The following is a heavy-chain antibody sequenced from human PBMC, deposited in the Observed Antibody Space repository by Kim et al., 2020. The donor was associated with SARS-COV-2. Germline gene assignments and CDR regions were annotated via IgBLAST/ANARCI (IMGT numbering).Heavy chain of an antibody. CDR2: ITNGGAST. CDR1: GFTFRSHA. D-gene: IGHD4-4*01. Sequence: GGSLRLSCAASGFTFRSHAMIWVRQAPGKGLEWVSTITNGGASTFYADSVKGRFTISRDNSQNTLDLQMSSLRVEDTAFYYCVKFYSHYLDYWGRGTLVTVSS. V-gene: IGHV3-23*01. J-gene: IGHJ4*02. CDR3: VKFYSHYLDY.